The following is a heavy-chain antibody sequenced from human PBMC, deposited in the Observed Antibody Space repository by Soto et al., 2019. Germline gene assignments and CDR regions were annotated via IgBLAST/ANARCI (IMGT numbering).Heavy chain of an antibody. V-gene: IGHV3-30*03. Sequence: GGSLRLSCAASGFTFSSYSMSWVRQAPGKGLEWVAVISYDGSNKYYADSVKGRFTISRDNSKNTLYLQMNSLRAEDTAVYYCARALNWNYLHYWGQGTLVTVSS. CDR3: ARALNWNYLHY. CDR1: GFTFSSYS. J-gene: IGHJ4*02. CDR2: ISYDGSNK. D-gene: IGHD1-7*01.